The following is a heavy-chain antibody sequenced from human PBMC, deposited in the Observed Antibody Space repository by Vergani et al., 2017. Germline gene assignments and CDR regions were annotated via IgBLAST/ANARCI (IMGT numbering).Heavy chain of an antibody. CDR3: GKSIGGYYTMYGGDV. CDR1: SFSVSSHY. CDR2: IHWNSDVV. Sequence: EVLLVESGGGLVQPGGSLRLSCAASSFSVSSHYMTWVRQAPGKGLEWVSGIHWNSDVVGYADSVKGRFTISRDNAKSSLYLEMNSLRAEDTAFYYCGKSIGGYYTMYGGDVWGQGTTVTVSS. J-gene: IGHJ6*02. V-gene: IGHV3-9*01. D-gene: IGHD3-3*01.